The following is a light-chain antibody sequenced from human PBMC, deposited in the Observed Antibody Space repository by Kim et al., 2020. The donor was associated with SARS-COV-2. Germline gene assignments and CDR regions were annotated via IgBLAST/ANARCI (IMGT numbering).Light chain of an antibody. Sequence: ALGQTVRITCQGDSLRSYYASWYQQKPGQAHVLVIYGKNNRPSGIPDRFSGSSSGNTASLTITGAQAEDEADYYCNSRDSSGNFVVFGGGTQLTVL. CDR2: GKN. CDR3: NSRDSSGNFVV. CDR1: SLRSYY. J-gene: IGLJ2*01. V-gene: IGLV3-19*01.